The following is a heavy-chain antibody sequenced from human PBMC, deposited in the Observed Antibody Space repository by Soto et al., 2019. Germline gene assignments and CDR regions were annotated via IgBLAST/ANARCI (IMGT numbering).Heavy chain of an antibody. J-gene: IGHJ4*02. CDR3: ARHDYSVY. CDR2: ISYDGSNK. V-gene: IGHV3-30-3*01. Sequence: GGSLRLSSAASGFTFSSYAMHWVRQAPGKGLEWVAVISYDGSNKYYADSVKGRFTISRDNSKNTLYLQMNSLRAEDTAVYYCARHDYSVYWGQGTLGTVSS. CDR1: GFTFSSYA.